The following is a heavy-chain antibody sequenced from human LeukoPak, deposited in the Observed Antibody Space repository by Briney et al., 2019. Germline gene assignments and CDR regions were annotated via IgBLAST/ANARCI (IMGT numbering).Heavy chain of an antibody. J-gene: IGHJ4*02. CDR1: GGSISGYY. V-gene: IGHV4-59*08. Sequence: SETLSLTCTVSGGSISGYYWSWIRQSPGKGLEWITYIYNSGSTNYNPSLQSRVTISVDTSKNQFSLNLSSVTAADTAVYYCARYGSGTYPRFDYWGQGTLVTVSS. CDR2: IYNSGST. D-gene: IGHD3-10*01. CDR3: ARYGSGTYPRFDY.